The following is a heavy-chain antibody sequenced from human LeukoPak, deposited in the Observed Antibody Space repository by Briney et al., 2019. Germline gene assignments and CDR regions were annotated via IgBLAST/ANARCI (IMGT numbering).Heavy chain of an antibody. V-gene: IGHV3-9*01. D-gene: IGHD6-6*01. CDR2: ISWNSGSI. CDR1: GFTFGDYA. CDR3: AKDRVSGAEKNYSDY. Sequence: GRSLRLSCEASGFTFGDYALHWVRQAPGKGLEWVSGISWNSGSIGYADSVKGRFTISRDNAKNSLYLQMNSLRAEDTALYYCAKDRVSGAEKNYSDYWGQGTLVTVSS. J-gene: IGHJ4*02.